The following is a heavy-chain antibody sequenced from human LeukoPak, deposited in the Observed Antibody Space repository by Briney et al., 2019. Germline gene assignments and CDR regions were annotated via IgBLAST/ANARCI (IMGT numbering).Heavy chain of an antibody. CDR2: VYYSGST. CDR3: ARGHPWQHLPESAFDY. Sequence: SETLSLTCTVSGGSISSYYWSWIRQPPGKGLEWIGYVYYSGSTNYKSSLKSRVSISVDTSKNQFSLKLSSVTAADTAVYYCARGHPWQHLPESAFDYWGQGALVTVSS. J-gene: IGHJ4*02. V-gene: IGHV4-59*01. CDR1: GGSISSYY.